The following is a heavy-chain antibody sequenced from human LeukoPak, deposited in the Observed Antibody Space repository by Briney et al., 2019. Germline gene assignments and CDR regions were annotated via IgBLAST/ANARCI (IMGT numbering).Heavy chain of an antibody. Sequence: GGSLGLSCAASGFTFSNAWMNWVRQAPGKGLEWVGRIKSKTDGETIDYAAPVKGRFTISRDDSKNTLYLQMNSLKTEDTTVYYCTKYYYDSSGSVYFDNWGQGTLATVSS. J-gene: IGHJ4*02. D-gene: IGHD3-22*01. CDR2: IKSKTDGETI. CDR1: GFTFSNAW. V-gene: IGHV3-15*07. CDR3: TKYYYDSSGSVYFDN.